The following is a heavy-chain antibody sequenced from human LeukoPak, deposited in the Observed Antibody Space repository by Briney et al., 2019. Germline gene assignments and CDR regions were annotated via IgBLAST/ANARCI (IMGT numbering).Heavy chain of an antibody. Sequence: SVKVSCKASGGTFSSYAISWVRQAPGQGLEWMGGIIPIFGTANYAQKFQGRVTITADESTSTAYMELSSLRSEDTAVYYCARDRHVGYYYDSSGYYGEFDYWGQGTLVTVSS. CDR1: GGTFSSYA. J-gene: IGHJ4*02. D-gene: IGHD3-22*01. V-gene: IGHV1-69*13. CDR3: ARDRHVGYYYDSSGYYGEFDY. CDR2: IIPIFGTA.